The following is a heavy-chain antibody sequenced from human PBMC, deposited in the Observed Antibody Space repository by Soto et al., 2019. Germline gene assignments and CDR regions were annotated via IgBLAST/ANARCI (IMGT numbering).Heavy chain of an antibody. Sequence: QVQLVQSGAEMAKPGSSVKVSCKASGGTFGNYAINWVRQAPGLGLEWMGEIIPVFGSPRNAQNFQDRVTITADESTTTAYMELSSVRSEDTAVYYCVRGSVRLRPAGDYWGQGTLVIVSS. CDR1: GGTFGNYA. J-gene: IGHJ4*02. CDR2: IIPVFGSP. V-gene: IGHV1-69*12. CDR3: VRGSVRLRPAGDY. D-gene: IGHD2-21*02.